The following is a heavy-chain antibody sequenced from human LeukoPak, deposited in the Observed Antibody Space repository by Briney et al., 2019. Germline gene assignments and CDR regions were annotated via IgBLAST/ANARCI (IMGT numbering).Heavy chain of an antibody. CDR1: RFSFSNYW. V-gene: IGHV3-74*01. D-gene: IGHD3-10*01. CDR2: VKSDGSNP. Sequence: GGSLRLSCAASRFSFSNYWMHWVRHAPGKGLVWVSRVKSDGSNPSYADSVKGRFTISRGNAENMLYLQMNTLGAEDTAVYYCARDIVSGSGSLDYWGQGTLVTVSS. CDR3: ARDIVSGSGSLDY. J-gene: IGHJ4*02.